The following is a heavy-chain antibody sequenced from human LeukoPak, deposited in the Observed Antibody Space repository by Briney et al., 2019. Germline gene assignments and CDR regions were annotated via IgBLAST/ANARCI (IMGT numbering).Heavy chain of an antibody. CDR3: ARLYDVLGAYYTPSRIFDY. CDR2: IFYTGTT. V-gene: IGHV4-59*02. CDR1: GGSVRTYY. J-gene: IGHJ4*02. Sequence: ASETLSLTCNVSGGSVRTYYWSWLRQSPGKGLGWIGYIFYTGTTNYKPSLKSRVTLSVDTSQNQFSLRLNSVTAADTAVYYCARLYDVLGAYYTPSRIFDYWGQGTLVTVSS. D-gene: IGHD3-3*01.